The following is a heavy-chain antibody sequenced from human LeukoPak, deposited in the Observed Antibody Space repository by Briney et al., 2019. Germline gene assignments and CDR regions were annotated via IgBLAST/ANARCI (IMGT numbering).Heavy chain of an antibody. J-gene: IGHJ4*02. V-gene: IGHV3-21*01. CDR3: ARVTAAGYSIFDY. CDR1: GFTFSSYS. Sequence: GSLSLSCAAFGFTFSSYSMNWVRPAPGKGLEWVSSISSSSSYIYYADSVKGRFTISRDNAKNSLYLQMNSLRAEDTAVYYCARVTAAGYSIFDYWGQGTLVTVSS. D-gene: IGHD6-13*01. CDR2: ISSSSSYI.